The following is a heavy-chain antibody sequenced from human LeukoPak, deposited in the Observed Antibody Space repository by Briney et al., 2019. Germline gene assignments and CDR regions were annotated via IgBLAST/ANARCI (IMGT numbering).Heavy chain of an antibody. D-gene: IGHD2-21*02. CDR3: ARVPVVVTAMGAFDI. J-gene: IGHJ3*02. CDR1: GGSISSGGYY. CDR2: IYYSGST. Sequence: SETLSLTCTVSGGSISSGGYYWSWIRPHPGKGLEWIGYIYYSGSTYYNPSLKSRVTISVDTSKNQSSLKLSSVTAADTAVYYCARVPVVVTAMGAFDIWGQGTMVTVSS. V-gene: IGHV4-31*03.